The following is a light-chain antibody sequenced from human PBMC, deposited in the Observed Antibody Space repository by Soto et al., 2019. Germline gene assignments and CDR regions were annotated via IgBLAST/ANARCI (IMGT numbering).Light chain of an antibody. J-gene: IGKJ1*01. CDR2: DAS. CDR1: QSVSSSF. V-gene: IGKV3-20*01. Sequence: EIVLTQSPGTLSLSPGERATLSCRASQSVSSSFLAWYQQKPGQAPRLLIYDASSRATGIPDRFSGSGSGTDFTLTISRLEPEDFAVYYCQQYDNSPWTFGQGTKVEIK. CDR3: QQYDNSPWT.